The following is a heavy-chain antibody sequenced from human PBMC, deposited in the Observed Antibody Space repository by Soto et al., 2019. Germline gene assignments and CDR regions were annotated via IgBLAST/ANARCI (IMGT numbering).Heavy chain of an antibody. CDR3: ARHGEMATNDY. V-gene: IGHV5-51*01. J-gene: IGHJ4*02. D-gene: IGHD5-12*01. CDR2: IYPGDSDT. CDR1: GDSFTSYW. Sequence: VVPLKMSRNGSGDSFTSYWSGWVIQIPGKCLEWMGIIYPGDSDTRYSPSFQGQVTISADKSISTAYLQWSSLKASVTAMYYCARHGEMATNDYWAQGTLVTVSS.